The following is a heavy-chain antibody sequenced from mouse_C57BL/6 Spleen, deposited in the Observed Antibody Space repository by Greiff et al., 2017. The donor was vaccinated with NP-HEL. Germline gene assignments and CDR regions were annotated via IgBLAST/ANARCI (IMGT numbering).Heavy chain of an antibody. CDR3: TPHITTVVATG. D-gene: IGHD1-1*01. Sequence: EVKLMESGAELVRPGASVKLSCTASGFNIKDDYMHWVKQRPEQGLEWIGWIDPENGDTEYASKFQGKATITADTSSNTAYLQLSSLTSEDTAVYYCTPHITTVVATGWGQGTLVTVSA. V-gene: IGHV14-4*01. J-gene: IGHJ3*01. CDR1: GFNIKDDY. CDR2: IDPENGDT.